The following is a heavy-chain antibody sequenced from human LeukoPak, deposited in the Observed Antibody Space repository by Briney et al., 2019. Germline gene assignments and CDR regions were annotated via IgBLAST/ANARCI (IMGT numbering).Heavy chain of an antibody. CDR1: GGSFSDYF. D-gene: IGHD2-2*01. Sequence: SETLSLTGAVYGGSFSDYFWGWIRQSPGKGLEWIGEINHSGRTYYNPSLKSRVTISVDTSKNQFSLNLSSVTAADTAVYYCARDVVVVPAAIHYGMDVWGQGTTVTVSS. J-gene: IGHJ6*02. CDR2: INHSGRT. CDR3: ARDVVVVPAAIHYGMDV. V-gene: IGHV4-34*01.